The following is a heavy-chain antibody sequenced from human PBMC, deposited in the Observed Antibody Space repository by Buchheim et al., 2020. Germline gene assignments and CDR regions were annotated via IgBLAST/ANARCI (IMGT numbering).Heavy chain of an antibody. J-gene: IGHJ4*02. V-gene: IGHV3-21*01. CDR3: ARVGCSSTSCYLIDY. Sequence: EVQLVESGGGLVKPGGSLRLSCAASGFTFSSYSMNWVRQAPGKGLEWVSSISSSSSYIYYADSVKGRFTISRDNAKTSLYLQMNSLRAEDTAVYYCARVGCSSTSCYLIDYWGQGTL. D-gene: IGHD2-2*01. CDR1: GFTFSSYS. CDR2: ISSSSSYI.